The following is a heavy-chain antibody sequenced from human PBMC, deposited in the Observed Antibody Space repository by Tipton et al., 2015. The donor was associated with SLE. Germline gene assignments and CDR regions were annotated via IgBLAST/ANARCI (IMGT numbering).Heavy chain of an antibody. CDR1: GGSISSYY. CDR2: IYYSGSS. V-gene: IGHV4-59*08. CDR3: ARHSGHGGNSGLFDY. D-gene: IGHD4-23*01. Sequence: TLSLTCTVSGGSISSYYLSWSRQPPGKGLEWIGYIYYSGSSNYNPSLKSRVTISVDTSKNQFSLKLSSVTAADTAVYYCARHSGHGGNSGLFDYWGQGTLVTVSS. J-gene: IGHJ4*02.